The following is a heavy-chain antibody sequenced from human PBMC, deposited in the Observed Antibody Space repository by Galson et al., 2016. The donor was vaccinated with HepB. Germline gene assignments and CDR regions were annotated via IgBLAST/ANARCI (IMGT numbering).Heavy chain of an antibody. CDR1: GLSISASGEG. D-gene: IGHD3-3*01. Sequence: PALVKPTQTLTLTCSLSGLSISASGEGVGWIRQPPGKALEWLSLIHWDDTKRYRPSLKRRLTITKDTSKNQVVLTMTNMDPVDAATYFCAKLGNSFFEIWGQGTPVTVSS. CDR2: IHWDDTK. CDR3: AKLGNSFFEI. V-gene: IGHV2-5*02. J-gene: IGHJ4*02.